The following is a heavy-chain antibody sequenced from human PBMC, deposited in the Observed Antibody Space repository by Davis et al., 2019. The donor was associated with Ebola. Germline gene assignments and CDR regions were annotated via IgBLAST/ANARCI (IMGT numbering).Heavy chain of an antibody. CDR1: GGTFSSYA. CDR2: IIPIFGTA. CDR3: AREGGDIVVVVAATGGAFDI. D-gene: IGHD2-15*01. J-gene: IGHJ3*02. Sequence: SVKVSCKASGGTFSSYAISWVRQAPGQGLEWMGGIIPIFGTANYAQKFQGRVTITADESTSTAYMELSSLRSEDTAVYYCAREGGDIVVVVAATGGAFDIWGQGTMVTVSS. V-gene: IGHV1-69*13.